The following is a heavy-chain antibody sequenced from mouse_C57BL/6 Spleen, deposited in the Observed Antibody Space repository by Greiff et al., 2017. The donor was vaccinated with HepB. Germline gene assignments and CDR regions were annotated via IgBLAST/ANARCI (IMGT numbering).Heavy chain of an antibody. Sequence: EVKVVESGGGLVKPGGSLKLSCAASGFTFSDYGMHWVRQAPEKGLEWVAYISSGSSTIYYADTVKGRFTISRDNAKNTLFLQMTSLRSEDTAMYYCAREGDSSGYGAYWGQGTLVTVSA. CDR3: AREGDSSGYGAY. CDR1: GFTFSDYG. D-gene: IGHD3-2*02. J-gene: IGHJ3*01. V-gene: IGHV5-17*01. CDR2: ISSGSSTI.